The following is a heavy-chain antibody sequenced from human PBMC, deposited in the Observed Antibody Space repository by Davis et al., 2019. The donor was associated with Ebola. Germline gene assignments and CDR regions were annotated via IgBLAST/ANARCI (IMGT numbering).Heavy chain of an antibody. CDR1: GSTSSSYA. J-gene: IGHJ6*02. CDR2: ISGSGGST. D-gene: IGHD3-3*01. V-gene: IGHV3-23*01. CDR3: ASFPGYYDFWSGYYPPESMDV. Sequence: PGGSLRLSCAAPGSTSSSYAMSWVRQAPGKGLEWVSAISGSGGSTYYAASVKGRFTISRDNSKNTLYLQMNSLRDEDTAVYYCASFPGYYDFWSGYYPPESMDVWGQGTTVTVSS.